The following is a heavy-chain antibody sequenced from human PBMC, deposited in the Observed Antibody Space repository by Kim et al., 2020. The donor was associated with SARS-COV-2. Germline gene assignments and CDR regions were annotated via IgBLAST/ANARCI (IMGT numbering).Heavy chain of an antibody. Sequence: YPGSVKGRFTISRENAKNSLYLQMNSLRAGDTAVYYCAKSGVASGSDFQHWGQGTLVTVSS. CDR3: AKSGVASGSDFQH. V-gene: IGHV3-13*01. D-gene: IGHD3-3*01. J-gene: IGHJ1*01.